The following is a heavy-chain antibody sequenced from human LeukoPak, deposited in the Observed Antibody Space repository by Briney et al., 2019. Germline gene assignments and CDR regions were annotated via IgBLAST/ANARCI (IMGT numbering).Heavy chain of an antibody. J-gene: IGHJ6*02. V-gene: IGHV1-18*01. CDR3: ARGGYCNSTSCKSLRYYYGMDV. CDR2: ISAYNGNT. CDR1: GYTFTSYG. Sequence: ASVKVSCKASGYTFTSYGISWVRQAPGQGLEWMGWISAYNGNTNYAQKLQGRVTMTTDTSTSTAYMELRSLRSDDTAVYYCARGGYCNSTSCKSLRYYYGMDVWGQGTTVTVSS. D-gene: IGHD2-2*01.